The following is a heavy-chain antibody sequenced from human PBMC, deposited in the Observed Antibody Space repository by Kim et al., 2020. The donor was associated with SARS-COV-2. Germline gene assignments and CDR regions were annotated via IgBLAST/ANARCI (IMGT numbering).Heavy chain of an antibody. D-gene: IGHD3-10*01. V-gene: IGHV3-23*01. J-gene: IGHJ4*02. CDR3: AKGERVLWFGELLSCYFDY. Sequence: GGSLRLSCAASGFTFSSYAMSWVRQAPGKGLEWVSAISGSGGSTYYADSVKGRFTISRDNSKNTLYLQMNSLRAEDTAVYYCAKGERVLWFGELLSCYFDYWGQGTLVTVSS. CDR1: GFTFSSYA. CDR2: ISGSGGST.